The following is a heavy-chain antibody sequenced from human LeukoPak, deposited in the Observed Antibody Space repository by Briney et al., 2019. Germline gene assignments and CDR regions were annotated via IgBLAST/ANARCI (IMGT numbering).Heavy chain of an antibody. V-gene: IGHV4-59*08. Sequence: SETLSLTCTVSGDSISIYYWSWIRQPPGKGLEWIAYIRHGGSTEYNPSLKSRVTVSVDRSKNQFSLKLRSVTAADTAVYYCARHGLRGGSYDYWGQGTLVTVSS. CDR1: GDSISIYY. D-gene: IGHD1-26*01. CDR3: ARHGLRGGSYDY. J-gene: IGHJ4*02. CDR2: IRHGGST.